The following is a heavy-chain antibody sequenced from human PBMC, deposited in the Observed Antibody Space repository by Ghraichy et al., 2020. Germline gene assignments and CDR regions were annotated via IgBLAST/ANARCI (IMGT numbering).Heavy chain of an antibody. CDR2: ITGSSRTT. Sequence: GGSLRLSCVGSGFTFSSYSMNWVRQSPGKGLEWVSYITGSSRTTSYADSVKGRFTISRDNAQNSLYLQMNSLRDDDTAVYYCARGSRVVRFFYYDGMDVWGQGTTVTVSS. V-gene: IGHV3-48*02. D-gene: IGHD4-23*01. J-gene: IGHJ6*02. CDR1: GFTFSSYS. CDR3: ARGSRVVRFFYYDGMDV.